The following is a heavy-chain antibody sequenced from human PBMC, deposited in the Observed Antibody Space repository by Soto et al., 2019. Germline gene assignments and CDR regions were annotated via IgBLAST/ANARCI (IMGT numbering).Heavy chain of an antibody. CDR2: INHSGST. J-gene: IGHJ6*03. Sequence: SETLSLTCAVYGGSFSGYYWSWIRQPPGKGLEWIGEINHSGSTNYNPSLKSRVTISVDTSKNQFSLKLSSVTAADTAVYYCARNGYCTNGVCYRYYYYYYYMDVWGKGTTVTVSS. V-gene: IGHV4-34*01. CDR1: GGSFSGYY. CDR3: ARNGYCTNGVCYRYYYYYYYMDV. D-gene: IGHD2-8*01.